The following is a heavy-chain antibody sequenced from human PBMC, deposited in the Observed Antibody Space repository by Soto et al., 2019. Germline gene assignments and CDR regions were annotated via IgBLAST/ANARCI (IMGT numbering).Heavy chain of an antibody. D-gene: IGHD3-10*01. CDR1: GYAFTTYG. J-gene: IGHJ4*02. CDR2: ISAHNVNT. CDR3: ARGRYGAY. Sequence: QVHLVQSGAEGKKPGASVKVSCQGSGYAFTTYGITWVRQAPGQGREWMGWISAHNVNTTYAPKLQGRVTVTRDTSTSTGYMELRRLRYEDAAVYSCARGRYGAYWGQGALVTVSS. V-gene: IGHV1-18*01.